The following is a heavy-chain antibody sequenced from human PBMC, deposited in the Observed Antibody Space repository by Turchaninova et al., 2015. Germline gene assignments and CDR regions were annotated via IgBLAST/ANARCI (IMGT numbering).Heavy chain of an antibody. CDR2: IYHSGST. CDR3: ARDLGGVGTIFEY. V-gene: IGHV4-4*02. Sequence: QVQLQESGPGLVNPSGTLSLTCAVSGGSISSSNWWSWVRQSPTKGLEWMGEIYHSGSTHYNPSLKSRVTISVDKSKNQFSLNLSSVTAADTAVYYCARDLGGVGTIFEYWGQGTLVTVSS. CDR1: GGSISSSNW. D-gene: IGHD1-26*01. J-gene: IGHJ4*02.